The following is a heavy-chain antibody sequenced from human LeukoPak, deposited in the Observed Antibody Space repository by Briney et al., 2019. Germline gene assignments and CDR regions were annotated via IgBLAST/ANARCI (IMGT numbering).Heavy chain of an antibody. CDR1: GYTLNSYG. CDR2: ISAYHGNT. J-gene: IGHJ6*03. Sequence: GASVKVSCKASGYTLNSYGISWVRQAPGQGLEWMGWISAYHGNTNYAQNLQGRVTISTDTSTSTAYMELRSLRSDDTAVYYCARVNTPYYYYMDVWGKGTTVTVSS. V-gene: IGHV1-18*01. CDR3: ARVNTPYYYYMDV. D-gene: IGHD2-15*01.